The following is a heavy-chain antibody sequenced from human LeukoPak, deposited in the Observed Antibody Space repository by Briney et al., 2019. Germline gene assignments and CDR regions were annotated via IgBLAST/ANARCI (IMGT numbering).Heavy chain of an antibody. CDR1: GGSISSSSYY. J-gene: IGHJ4*02. CDR3: ARGGGRGGYSYGYSY. Sequence: ASETLSLTCTVSGGSISSSSYYWGWIRQPPGKGLEWIGSIYYSGSTNYNPSLKSRVTISVDTSKNQFSLKLSSVTAADTAVYYCARGGGRGGYSYGYSYWGQGTLVTVSS. CDR2: IYYSGST. V-gene: IGHV4-39*07. D-gene: IGHD5-18*01.